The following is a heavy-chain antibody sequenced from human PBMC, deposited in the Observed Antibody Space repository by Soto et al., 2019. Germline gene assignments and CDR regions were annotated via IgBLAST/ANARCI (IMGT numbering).Heavy chain of an antibody. CDR1: GSSVSSNTYA. CDR2: TYYRSNWRH. Sequence: SQTLSLTCAMSGSSVSSNTYAWNCIRSSPSRGLEWLGRTYYRSNWRHDYAVSVKSRITVNPYTSKNHFSLQLNSVTPDDTAVYYCARGVAGSGFDLWGQGTMVTVSS. V-gene: IGHV6-1*01. J-gene: IGHJ4*02. D-gene: IGHD6-19*01. CDR3: ARGVAGSGFDL.